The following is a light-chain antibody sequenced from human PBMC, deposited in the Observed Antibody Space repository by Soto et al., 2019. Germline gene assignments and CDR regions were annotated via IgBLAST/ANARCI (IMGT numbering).Light chain of an antibody. CDR1: SSDVGGYNY. Sequence: QSVLTQPRSVSGSPGQSVTISCTGTSSDVGGYNYVSWYRQHPGKAPNVMIYDVSKRLSGVPDRFSGSKSGNTASLTISGLQAEDEADYYCCSYAGTDTLVFGGGTKITVL. CDR2: DVS. V-gene: IGLV2-11*01. J-gene: IGLJ2*01. CDR3: CSYAGTDTLV.